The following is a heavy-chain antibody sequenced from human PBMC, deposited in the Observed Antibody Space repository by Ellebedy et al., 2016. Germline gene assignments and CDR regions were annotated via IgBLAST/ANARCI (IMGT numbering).Heavy chain of an antibody. CDR2: VYSSGNT. D-gene: IGHD5-24*01. Sequence: SETLSLXXIVSGGSMSSYYWNWIRQPPGKGLEWIGYVYSSGNTNYNPSLKSRLTISVDTSKKQFSLDLRSVTAADTAVYYCARDPRDGYLDGFDVWGQGTMVTVSS. CDR3: ARDPRDGYLDGFDV. J-gene: IGHJ3*01. V-gene: IGHV4-59*01. CDR1: GGSMSSYY.